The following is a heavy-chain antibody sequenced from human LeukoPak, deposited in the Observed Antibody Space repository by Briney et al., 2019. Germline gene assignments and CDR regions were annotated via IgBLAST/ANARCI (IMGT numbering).Heavy chain of an antibody. CDR2: INEDGGER. CDR3: ARGGNLEN. CDR1: GFTLSRYW. D-gene: IGHD1-14*01. Sequence: GGTLRLSGAASGFTLSRYWMSWVRQAPGKGLEWVANINEDGGERHYVDTVKGRFTISRDNAKNSLYLQMNSLRAEDTAVYYCARGGNLENWGRGTLVTVSS. J-gene: IGHJ4*02. V-gene: IGHV3-7*01.